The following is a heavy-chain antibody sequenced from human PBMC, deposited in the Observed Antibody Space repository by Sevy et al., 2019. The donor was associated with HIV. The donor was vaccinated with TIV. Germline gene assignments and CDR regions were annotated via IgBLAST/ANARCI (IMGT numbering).Heavy chain of an antibody. CDR1: GFTFSSYS. CDR3: ARVHFDIVATYYSHWFDP. Sequence: GGSLRLSCAASGFTFSSYSMNWVRQAPGKGLEWVSYISSSSSTIYYADSVKGRFTISRDNAKDSLYLQMNSLRAEDTAVYYCARVHFDIVATYYSHWFDPWGQGTLVTVSS. CDR2: ISSSSSTI. V-gene: IGHV3-48*01. J-gene: IGHJ5*02. D-gene: IGHD5-12*01.